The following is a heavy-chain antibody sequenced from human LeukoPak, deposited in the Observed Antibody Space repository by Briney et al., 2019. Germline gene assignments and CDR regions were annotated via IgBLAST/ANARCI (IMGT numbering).Heavy chain of an antibody. D-gene: IGHD1-14*01. CDR1: GYTFTDYY. Sequence: GASVKVSCKASGYTFTDYYIHWVRQAPGQGLEWMGWINPNSGGTNYTQKFQGSVTMTRDTSISTAYLELNRLTSDDTAVYYCARVLARYGNLDYWGQGILVTVSS. J-gene: IGHJ4*02. V-gene: IGHV1-2*02. CDR2: INPNSGGT. CDR3: ARVLARYGNLDY.